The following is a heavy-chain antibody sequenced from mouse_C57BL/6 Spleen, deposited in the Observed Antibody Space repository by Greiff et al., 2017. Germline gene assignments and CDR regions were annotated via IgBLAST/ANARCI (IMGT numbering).Heavy chain of an antibody. CDR2: IYPGSGST. D-gene: IGHD2-4*01. J-gene: IGHJ2*01. V-gene: IGHV1-55*01. CDR1: GYTFTSYW. Sequence: QVQLQQPGAELVKPGASVKMSCKASGYTFTSYWITWVKQRPGQGLEWIGDIYPGSGSTNYNEKFTSKATLTVDTSSSTAYMQLSSLTSEDAAVYYCASYEDYDYADYWGQGTTLTVSS. CDR3: ASYEDYDYADY.